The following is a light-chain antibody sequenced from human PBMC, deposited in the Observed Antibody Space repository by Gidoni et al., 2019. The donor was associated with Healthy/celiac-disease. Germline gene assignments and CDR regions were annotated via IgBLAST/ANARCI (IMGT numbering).Light chain of an antibody. CDR1: QSVSSY. CDR2: DAS. Sequence: GERATLSCRASQSVSSYLAWYQQKPGQAPRLLIYDASNRATGIPARFSGSGSGTDFTLTISSLEPEDFAVYYCQQRSNWPPFTFXPXTKVDIK. V-gene: IGKV3-11*01. J-gene: IGKJ3*01. CDR3: QQRSNWPPFT.